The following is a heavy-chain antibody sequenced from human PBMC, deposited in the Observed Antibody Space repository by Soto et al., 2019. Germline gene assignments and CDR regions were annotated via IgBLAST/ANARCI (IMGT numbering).Heavy chain of an antibody. CDR1: GGSFSGYY. CDR2: IQHSGST. D-gene: IGHD6-13*01. J-gene: IGHJ5*02. CDR3: ARKRLGGISSAGTNWFDP. Sequence: QVQLQQWGAGLLKPSDTLSLTCAVYGGSFSGYYWSWIRQPPGQGLEWIGEIQHSGSTNYTPSLKSRVTLSVDTSKNQLSLKRGSVTAADTAVYCWARKRLGGISSAGTNWFDPWGQGTLVTVSS. V-gene: IGHV4-34*01.